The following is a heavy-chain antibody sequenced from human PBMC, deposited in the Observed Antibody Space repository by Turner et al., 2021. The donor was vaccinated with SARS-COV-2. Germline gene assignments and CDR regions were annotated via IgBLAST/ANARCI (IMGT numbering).Heavy chain of an antibody. CDR3: AKADRIMIVVVITLFDY. J-gene: IGHJ4*02. D-gene: IGHD3-22*01. Sequence: EVQLLESGGGLVQPGGSLRLFCAASGFTFSSYAMSWVRQAPGKGLEWVSASSGSGGSTYYADSVKGRFTISRDNSKNTLYLQMNSLRAEDTAVYYCAKADRIMIVVVITLFDYWGQGTLVTVSS. CDR2: SSGSGGST. V-gene: IGHV3-23*01. CDR1: GFTFSSYA.